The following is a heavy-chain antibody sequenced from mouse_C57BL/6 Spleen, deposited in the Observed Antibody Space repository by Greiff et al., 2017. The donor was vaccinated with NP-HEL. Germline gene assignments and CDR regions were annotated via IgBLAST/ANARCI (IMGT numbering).Heavy chain of an antibody. CDR1: GYAFSSYW. V-gene: IGHV1-80*01. CDR2: IYPGDGDT. J-gene: IGHJ4*01. D-gene: IGHD1-1*01. CDR3: ARLNYGSSYAMDY. Sequence: QVQLQQSGAELVKPGASVKISCKASGYAFSSYWMNWVKQRPGKGLEWIGQIYPGDGDTNYNGKFKGKATLTADKSSSTAYMQLSSLTSEDSAVYFCARLNYGSSYAMDYWGQGTSVTVSS.